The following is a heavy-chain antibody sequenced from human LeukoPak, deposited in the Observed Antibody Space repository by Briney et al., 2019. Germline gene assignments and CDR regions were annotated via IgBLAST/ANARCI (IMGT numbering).Heavy chain of an antibody. V-gene: IGHV3-48*03. J-gene: IGHJ6*04. D-gene: IGHD3-10*02. Sequence: GGSLRLSCAASGFTFSSYEMNWVRQAPGKGLEWVSYISSSGSTIHYADSVKGRFTISRDNAKNSLYLQMNSLRAEVTAVYYCAELGITMIGGVWGKGTTVTISS. CDR2: ISSSGSTI. CDR1: GFTFSSYE. CDR3: AELGITMIGGV.